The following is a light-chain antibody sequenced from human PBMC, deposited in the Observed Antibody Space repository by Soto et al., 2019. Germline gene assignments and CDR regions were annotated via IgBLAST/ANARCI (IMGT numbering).Light chain of an antibody. CDR1: QSVSSNY. J-gene: IGKJ2*01. Sequence: EIVLTQSPGTLSLSPGERATLSCRASQSVSSNYLAWYQQTPGQPPRLLIYGASNRSTGIPDRFSGGGSGTGFTLTISRLEPEDSAVYFCQQYGSSPPFTFGQGTKVEIK. CDR3: QQYGSSPPFT. CDR2: GAS. V-gene: IGKV3-20*01.